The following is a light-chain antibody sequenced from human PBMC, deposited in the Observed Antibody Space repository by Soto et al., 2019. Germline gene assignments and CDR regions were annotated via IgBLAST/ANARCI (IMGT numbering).Light chain of an antibody. V-gene: IGLV2-14*03. CDR2: DVS. Sequence: QSVLTQPASVSGFPGQSITISCTGTSSNVGGNNFVSWYQQHPGKAPKVLIYDVSNLPSGVSNRFSGSKSGYTASLTISGLQAEDEADYYCDSFTGTRLYGFGTGTKVTVL. J-gene: IGLJ1*01. CDR3: DSFTGTRLYG. CDR1: SSNVGGNNF.